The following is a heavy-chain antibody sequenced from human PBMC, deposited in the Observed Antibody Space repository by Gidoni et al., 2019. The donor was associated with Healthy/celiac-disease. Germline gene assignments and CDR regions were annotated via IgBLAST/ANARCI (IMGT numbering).Heavy chain of an antibody. V-gene: IGHV3-11*05. D-gene: IGHD2-2*01. CDR1: GFPCSDDY. Sequence: QVQLVESGGGWVKPGGSLRLSCEASGFPCSDDYMSWIRQAPGKGLEWVSYISSSSSYTNSADSVKGRFTISRDNAENSLYLQMNSLRAEDTAVYYCARATLRGGYCSSTSCSEGLDYWGHGTLVTVSS. J-gene: IGHJ4*01. CDR3: ARATLRGGYCSSTSCSEGLDY. CDR2: ISSSSSYT.